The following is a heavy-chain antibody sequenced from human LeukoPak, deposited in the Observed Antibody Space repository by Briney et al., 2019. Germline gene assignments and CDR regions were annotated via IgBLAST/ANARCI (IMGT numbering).Heavy chain of an antibody. Sequence: SETLSLTCTVSGGSISSSSYYWGWIRQPPGKGLEWIGSIYYSGSTYYNPSLKSRVTISVDTSKNQFSLKLSSVTAADTAVYYCARVQLRGDAFDIWGQGTMVTVSS. D-gene: IGHD4-17*01. V-gene: IGHV4-39*07. J-gene: IGHJ3*02. CDR2: IYYSGST. CDR3: ARVQLRGDAFDI. CDR1: GGSISSSSYY.